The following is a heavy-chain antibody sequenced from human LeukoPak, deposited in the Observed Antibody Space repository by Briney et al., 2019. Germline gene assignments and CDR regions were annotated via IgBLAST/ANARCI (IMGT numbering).Heavy chain of an antibody. CDR1: GFIFTDYS. V-gene: IGHV3-48*01. D-gene: IGHD3-16*01. CDR2: IDKTSSNI. Sequence: GGSLRLSCAASGFIFTDYSINWVRQAPGKGLEWISYIDKTSSNIYYADSVKGRFTISRDNAKNSLYLQMNSLRAEDTAVYYCARSGFSWRGNFDYWGQGTLVTVSS. J-gene: IGHJ4*02. CDR3: ARSGFSWRGNFDY.